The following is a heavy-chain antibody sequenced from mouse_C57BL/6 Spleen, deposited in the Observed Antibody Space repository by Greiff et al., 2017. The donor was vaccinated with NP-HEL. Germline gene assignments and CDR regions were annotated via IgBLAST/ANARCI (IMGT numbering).Heavy chain of an antibody. CDR3: ARSMYDYDYYYAMDY. J-gene: IGHJ4*01. CDR2: ISSGSSTI. Sequence: VQLKESGGGLVKPGGSLKLSCAASGFTFSDYGMHWVRQAPEKGLEWVAYISSGSSTIYYADTVKGRFTISRDNAKNTLCLQMNSLRSEDTAMYYCARSMYDYDYYYAMDYWGQGTSVTVSS. CDR1: GFTFSDYG. D-gene: IGHD2-4*01. V-gene: IGHV5-17*01.